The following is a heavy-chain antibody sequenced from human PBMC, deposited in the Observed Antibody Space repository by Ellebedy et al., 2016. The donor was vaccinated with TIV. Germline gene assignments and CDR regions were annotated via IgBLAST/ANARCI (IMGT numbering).Heavy chain of an antibody. D-gene: IGHD3-22*01. V-gene: IGHV5-51*01. J-gene: IGHJ3*02. CDR2: IYPVDSDS. CDR1: GYSFTNYW. CDR3: AIQYYDSSGYYRDDAFDI. Sequence: KVSXXGSGYSFTNYWIGWLRQRPGKGLEWMGIIYPVDSDSKYSPSFQGQVTISADSSTRTAYLQWSSLKASDTAMYYCAIQYYDSSGYYRDDAFDIWGQGTLVTVSS.